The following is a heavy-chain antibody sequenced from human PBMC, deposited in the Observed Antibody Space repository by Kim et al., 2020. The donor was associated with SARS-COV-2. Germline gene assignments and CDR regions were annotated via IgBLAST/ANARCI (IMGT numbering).Heavy chain of an antibody. CDR1: GFTFDDYA. V-gene: IGHV3-9*01. CDR2: ISWNSGSI. CDR3: AKDRNIAVAGTVLGGVFDY. D-gene: IGHD6-19*01. J-gene: IGHJ4*02. Sequence: GGSLRLSCAASGFTFDDYAMHWVRQAPGKGLEWVSGISWNSGSIGYADSVKGRFTISRDNAKNSLYLQMNSLRAEDTALYYCAKDRNIAVAGTVLGGVFDYWGQGTLVTVSS.